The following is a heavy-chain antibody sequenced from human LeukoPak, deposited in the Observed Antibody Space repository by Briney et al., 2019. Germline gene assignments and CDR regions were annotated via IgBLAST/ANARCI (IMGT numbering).Heavy chain of an antibody. CDR2: ISAYNSNT. V-gene: IGHV1-18*01. J-gene: IGHJ4*02. CDR3: ARDEYDYVWGSYRLIDY. CDR1: GYTFTSYG. Sequence: GASVKVSCKASGYTFTSYGISWVRQAPGQGLEWMGWISAYNSNTNYAQKLQGRVTMTTDTSTSTAYMELRSLRSDDTAVYYCARDEYDYVWGSYRLIDYWGQGTLVTVSS. D-gene: IGHD3-16*02.